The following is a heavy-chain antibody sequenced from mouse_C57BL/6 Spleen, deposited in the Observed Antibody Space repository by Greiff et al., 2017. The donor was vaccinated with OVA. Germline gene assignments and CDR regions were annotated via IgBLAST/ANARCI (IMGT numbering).Heavy chain of an antibody. Sequence: VQVVESGAELARPGASVKLSCKASGYTFTSYGISWVKQRTGQGLEWIGEIYPRSGNTYYNEKFKGKATLTADKSSSTAYMELRSLTSEDSAVYFCARKTNWDFDYWGQGTTLTVSS. J-gene: IGHJ2*01. CDR3: ARKTNWDFDY. V-gene: IGHV1-81*01. CDR1: GYTFTSYG. CDR2: IYPRSGNT. D-gene: IGHD4-1*01.